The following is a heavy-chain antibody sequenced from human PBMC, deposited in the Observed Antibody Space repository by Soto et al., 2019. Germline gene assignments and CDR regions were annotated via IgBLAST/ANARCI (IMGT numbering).Heavy chain of an antibody. V-gene: IGHV3-13*01. CDR1: GFTFSGCD. CDR2: IGTAGDT. D-gene: IGHD2-15*01. Sequence: SGGSLRVSCEASGFTFSGCDMHWVRQPTGKGLEWVSTIGTAGDTYYAVSVKGRFTISRDNAKNSLSLQMNSLRAGDTAVYFCARGQEVGAHFFDSWGQGTQVTVSS. J-gene: IGHJ4*02. CDR3: ARGQEVGAHFFDS.